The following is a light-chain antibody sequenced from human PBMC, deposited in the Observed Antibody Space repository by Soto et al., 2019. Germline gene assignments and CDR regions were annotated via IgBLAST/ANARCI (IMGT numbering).Light chain of an antibody. CDR1: QSVSSY. J-gene: IGKJ5*01. CDR2: DAS. CDR3: QQRSNWPPAIT. Sequence: EIVLTQSPATLSLSPGERATLSCRASQSVSSYLAWYQHKPGQAPRLLIYDASNRATGIPARFSGSGSGTDFTLTIGILEPEDFAVYYCQQRSNWPPAITFGQGTRREIK. V-gene: IGKV3-11*01.